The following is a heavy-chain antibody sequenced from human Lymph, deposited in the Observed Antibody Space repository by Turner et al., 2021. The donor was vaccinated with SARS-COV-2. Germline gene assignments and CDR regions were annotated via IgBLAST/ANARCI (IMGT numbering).Heavy chain of an antibody. CDR2: SSGSGGST. CDR1: GFNFNHYA. Sequence: EVQLLESGGGLVQPGGSLRLSCAASGFNFNHYAMSWVRQAPGKGLEWVSTSSGSGGSTYYADSVKGRFIISRDNSKNTLYLQMNSLRAEDTAVYYCANLYPTVSWEFPYGMDVWGQGTTVTVSS. D-gene: IGHD3-16*01. J-gene: IGHJ6*02. V-gene: IGHV3-23*01. CDR3: ANLYPTVSWEFPYGMDV.